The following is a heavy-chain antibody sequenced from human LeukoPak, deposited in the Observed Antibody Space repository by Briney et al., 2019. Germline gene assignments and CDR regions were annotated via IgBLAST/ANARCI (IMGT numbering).Heavy chain of an antibody. J-gene: IGHJ5*02. V-gene: IGHV1-2*02. CDR3: ARVDNWNYSYCFDP. D-gene: IGHD1-7*01. CDR1: GYTFTGYY. CDR2: INPNSGGT. Sequence: GASVQVSCKASGYTFTGYYMHWVRQAPGQGLEWMGWINPNSGGTNYAQKFQGTVTMTRDTSISTAYMELSRLRSDDTAVYYCARVDNWNYSYCFDPGGQGTLVTVSS.